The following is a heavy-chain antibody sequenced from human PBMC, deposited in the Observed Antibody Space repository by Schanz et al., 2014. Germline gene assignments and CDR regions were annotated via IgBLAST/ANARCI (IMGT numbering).Heavy chain of an antibody. J-gene: IGHJ4*02. V-gene: IGHV3-48*01. Sequence: EVQLVESGGGLIQPGGSLRLSCAASGFGFSSYSMNWVRQAPGKGLEWVSYISSSSSTRYYADSVKGRFTISRDNSKNTLYLQMNSLRAEDTALYYCARDRRNADLDYWGQGTLVTVSS. CDR1: GFGFSSYS. CDR2: ISSSSSTR. D-gene: IGHD1-1*01. CDR3: ARDRRNADLDY.